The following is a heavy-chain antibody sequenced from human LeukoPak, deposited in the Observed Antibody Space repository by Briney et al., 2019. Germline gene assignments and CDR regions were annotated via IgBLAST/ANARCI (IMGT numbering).Heavy chain of an antibody. CDR1: GFTFSSNS. Sequence: GGSLRLSCAASGFTFSSNSMNWVPQAPGTGREWVTSISSSRYIFYADSVKGRFTISRDNAEKSLYLQMNSLRAEDTAMYYCASELQHDAFDIWGQGTMLTVSS. J-gene: IGHJ3*02. CDR2: ISSSRYI. CDR3: ASELQHDAFDI. V-gene: IGHV3-21*03. D-gene: IGHD6-13*01.